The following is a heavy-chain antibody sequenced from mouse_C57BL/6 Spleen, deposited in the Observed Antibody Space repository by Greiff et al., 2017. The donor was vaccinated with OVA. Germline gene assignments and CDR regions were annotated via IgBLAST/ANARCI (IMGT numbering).Heavy chain of an antibody. Sequence: QVQLQQPGTELVKPGASVKLSCKASGYTFTSYWMHWVKQRPGQGLEWIGNINPSNGGTNYNEKFKSKATLTVDKSSSTAYMQLSSLTSEDSAVYYCARSRRPYDYDVWFAYWGQGTLVTVSA. V-gene: IGHV1-53*01. D-gene: IGHD2-4*01. CDR3: ARSRRPYDYDVWFAY. J-gene: IGHJ3*01. CDR2: INPSNGGT. CDR1: GYTFTSYW.